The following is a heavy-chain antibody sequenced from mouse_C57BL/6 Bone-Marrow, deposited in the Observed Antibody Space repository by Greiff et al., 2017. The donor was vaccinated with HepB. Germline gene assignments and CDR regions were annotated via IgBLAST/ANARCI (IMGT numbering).Heavy chain of an antibody. CDR1: GYTFTGYW. J-gene: IGHJ1*03. D-gene: IGHD2-1*01. Sequence: QVQLKQSGAELMKPGASVKPSCKATGYTFTGYWIEWVKQRPGHGLAWIGEILPGSGSTNYNEKFKGKATFTADTSSNTAYMQLSSLTTEDSAIYYCAREDGNYRYFDVWGTGTTVTVSS. CDR3: AREDGNYRYFDV. CDR2: ILPGSGST. V-gene: IGHV1-9*01.